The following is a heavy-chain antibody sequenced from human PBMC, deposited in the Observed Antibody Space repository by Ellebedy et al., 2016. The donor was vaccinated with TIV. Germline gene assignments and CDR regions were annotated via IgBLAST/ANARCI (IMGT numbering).Heavy chain of an antibody. CDR2: IYYSGST. Sequence: SETLSLXCTVSGGSISSSSYYWGWIRQPPGKGLEWIGSIYYSGSTYYNPSLKSRVTISVDTSKNQFSLKLSSVTAADTAVYYCARQRADWYFDLWGRGTLVTVSS. CDR1: GGSISSSSYY. J-gene: IGHJ2*01. V-gene: IGHV4-39*01. CDR3: ARQRADWYFDL.